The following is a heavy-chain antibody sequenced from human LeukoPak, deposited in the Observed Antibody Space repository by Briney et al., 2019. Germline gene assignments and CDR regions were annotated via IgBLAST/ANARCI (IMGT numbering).Heavy chain of an antibody. J-gene: IGHJ6*03. D-gene: IGHD3-22*01. CDR1: GGSISSYY. V-gene: IGHV4-59*01. CDR3: TRGSIAYYYMDV. Sequence: SETLSLTCTVSGGSISSYYWSWIRQPPGKGLGWIGNIYYSGSTNYNPSLKSRVTISVDTSKNQFSLKLSPVTAADTAVYYCTRGSIAYYYMDVWGKGTTVTISS. CDR2: IYYSGST.